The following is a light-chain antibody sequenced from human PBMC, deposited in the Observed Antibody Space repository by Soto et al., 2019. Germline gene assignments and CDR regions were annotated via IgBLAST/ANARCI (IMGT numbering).Light chain of an antibody. CDR1: QSVSSY. Sequence: EIVLTQSPATLSLSPGERATLSCRASQSVSSYLAWYQQKPGQAPRLLIYDASNSATGVPARFSGSGSGTDFTLTISSLEPEDFAVYYCQQRSNWPPLTFGGGTKAEIK. CDR3: QQRSNWPPLT. J-gene: IGKJ4*01. CDR2: DAS. V-gene: IGKV3-11*01.